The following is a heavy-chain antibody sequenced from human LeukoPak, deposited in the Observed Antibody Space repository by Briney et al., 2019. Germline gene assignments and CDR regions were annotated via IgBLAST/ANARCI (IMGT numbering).Heavy chain of an antibody. CDR2: ISVNNGNA. V-gene: IGHV1-18*01. J-gene: IGHJ5*01. D-gene: IGHD3-22*01. CDR1: GYTFNSSG. CDR3: ARPRNYYDSGGYYNWFDS. Sequence: ASVKLSCKASGYTFNSSGMSWVRQAPGQGLEWMGYISVNNGNAKYAQKFKGRVTIPTDTSTTTPYMALRSLRSDDTAVYFCARPRNYYDSGGYYNWFDSWGQGTLVTVSS.